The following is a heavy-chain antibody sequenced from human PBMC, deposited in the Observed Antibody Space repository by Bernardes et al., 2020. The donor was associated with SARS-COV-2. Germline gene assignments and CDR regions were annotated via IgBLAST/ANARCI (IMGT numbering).Heavy chain of an antibody. V-gene: IGHV3-33*03. Sequence: WGSLRLSCAASGFTFSSHGMHWVRQAPGKGLEWVSVIFKDGINRYYRDSVKGRFTISRDNSKSTLYLQMNSLKAEDTATYYCASRSAQEGRAYCGADCFSGFDYWGLGTLVTVSS. J-gene: IGHJ4*02. CDR3: ASRSAQEGRAYCGADCFSGFDY. CDR2: IFKDGINR. CDR1: GFTFSSHG. D-gene: IGHD2-21*02.